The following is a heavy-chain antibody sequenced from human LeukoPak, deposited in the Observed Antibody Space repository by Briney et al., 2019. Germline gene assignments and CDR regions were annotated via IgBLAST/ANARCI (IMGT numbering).Heavy chain of an antibody. Sequence: PGGSLRLSCAASGFTFSSYAMHWVRQAPGKGLEWVAVISYDGSNKYYADSVKGRFTISRDNSKNTLYLQMNSLRAEDTAVYYCARAPSGGYPAYFDYWGQGTLVTVSS. CDR2: ISYDGSNK. V-gene: IGHV3-30*04. D-gene: IGHD5-12*01. J-gene: IGHJ4*02. CDR1: GFTFSSYA. CDR3: ARAPSGGYPAYFDY.